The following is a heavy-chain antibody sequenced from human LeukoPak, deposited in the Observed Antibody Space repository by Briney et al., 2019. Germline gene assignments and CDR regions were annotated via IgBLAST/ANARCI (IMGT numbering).Heavy chain of an antibody. CDR2: INHRGST. CDR3: ARGEGDIVVVPAAIPRYYYYYYMDV. CDR1: GGSFSGYY. V-gene: IGHV4-34*01. Sequence: SETLSLTCAVYGGSFSGYYWSWIRQPPGKGLEWIGEINHRGSTNYNPSLKSRVTISVDTSKNQFSLKLSSVTAADTAVYYCARGEGDIVVVPAAIPRYYYYYYMDVWGKGTTVTVSS. J-gene: IGHJ6*03. D-gene: IGHD2-2*02.